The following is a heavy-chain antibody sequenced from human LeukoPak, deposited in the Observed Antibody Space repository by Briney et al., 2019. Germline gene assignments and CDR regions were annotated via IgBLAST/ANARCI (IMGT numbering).Heavy chain of an antibody. D-gene: IGHD6-13*01. Sequence: PGGSLRLSCTASGFTFGDYGMSWVRQAPGKGLEWVGFIRSKAYGGTTEYAASVKGRFTISRDDSKSIAYLQMNSLRAEDTAVYYCARGSSIAAAGTALDYWGQGTLVTVSS. CDR1: GFTFGDYG. V-gene: IGHV3-49*04. CDR3: ARGSSIAAAGTALDY. CDR2: IRSKAYGGTT. J-gene: IGHJ4*02.